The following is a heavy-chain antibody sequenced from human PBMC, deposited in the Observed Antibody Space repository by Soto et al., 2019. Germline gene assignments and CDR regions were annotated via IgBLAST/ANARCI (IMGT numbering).Heavy chain of an antibody. J-gene: IGHJ4*02. CDR2: IYNGEST. D-gene: IGHD3-16*01. CDR3: ARDGRGLGKLSLFEY. CDR1: GFNVNTDY. V-gene: IGHV3-53*01. Sequence: PGGSLRLSCAASGFNVNTDYMNWVRQTPGKGLEWVSFIYNGESTHYADSVKGRFTISSDKSKNTLYLQMNRLRVEDTAVYYCARDGRGLGKLSLFEYWGQGT.